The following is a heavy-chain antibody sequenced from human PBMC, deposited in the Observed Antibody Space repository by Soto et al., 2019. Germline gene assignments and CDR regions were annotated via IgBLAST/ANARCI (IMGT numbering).Heavy chain of an antibody. V-gene: IGHV1-24*01. CDR2: FDPEDGET. CDR3: ATLTIPYCSGGSCRGLSDY. J-gene: IGHJ4*02. D-gene: IGHD2-15*01. Sequence: ASVKVSCKVSGYTLTELSMHWVRQAPGKGREWMGGFDPEDGETSYAQKFQGRVTMTEDTSTDTAYMELSSLRSEDTAVYYCATLTIPYCSGGSCRGLSDYWGQGTLVTVSS. CDR1: GYTLTELS.